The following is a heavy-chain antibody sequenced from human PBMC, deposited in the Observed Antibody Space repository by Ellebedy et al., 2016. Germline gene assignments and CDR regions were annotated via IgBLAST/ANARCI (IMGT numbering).Heavy chain of an antibody. Sequence: GGSLRLSCAASGFTFSSYAMSWVRQAPGKGLEWVSAISGNSGTSTYYADSVKGRFTISRDNSRNTLYLQMNSLRAEDTAVYYCAKDKSPGYWSLGVGQLGLLDYWGQGTLVTVSS. V-gene: IGHV3-23*01. J-gene: IGHJ4*02. CDR3: AKDKSPGYWSLGVGQLGLLDY. CDR1: GFTFSSYA. CDR2: ISGNSGTST. D-gene: IGHD3-16*01.